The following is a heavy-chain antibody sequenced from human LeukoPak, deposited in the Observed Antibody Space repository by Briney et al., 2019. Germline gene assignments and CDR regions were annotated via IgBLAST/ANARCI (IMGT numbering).Heavy chain of an antibody. D-gene: IGHD1-1*01. CDR1: GFTFSSYG. CDR2: IRYDGSNK. Sequence: GGSLRLSCAASGFTFSSYGMHWVRQAPGKGLEWVAFIRYDGSNKYYADSVKGRFTIPRDNSKNTLYLQMNSLRAEDTAVYYCAKDSTTDYYYYYYMDVWGKGTTVTISS. CDR3: AKDSTTDYYYYYYMDV. V-gene: IGHV3-30*02. J-gene: IGHJ6*03.